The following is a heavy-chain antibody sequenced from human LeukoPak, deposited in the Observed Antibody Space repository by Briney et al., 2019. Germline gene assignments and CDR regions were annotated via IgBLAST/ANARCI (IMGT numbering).Heavy chain of an antibody. J-gene: IGHJ4*02. D-gene: IGHD3-10*01. CDR2: INHSGST. CDR1: GVSFSGYY. V-gene: IGHV4-34*01. Sequence: SETLSLTCAVYGVSFSGYYWSWIRQPPGKGLEWIGEINHSGSTNYNPSLKSRVTISVDTSKNQFSLKLSSVTAADTAVYYCARVGYYGSGSYFSIDYWGQGTLVTVSS. CDR3: ARVGYYGSGSYFSIDY.